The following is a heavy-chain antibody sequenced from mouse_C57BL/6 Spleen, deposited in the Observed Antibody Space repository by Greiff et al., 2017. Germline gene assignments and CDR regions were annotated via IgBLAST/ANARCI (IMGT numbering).Heavy chain of an antibody. Sequence: QVQLQQPGAELVKPGASVKMSCKASGYTFTSYWITWVKQRPGQGLEWIGDIYPGSGSTNYNEKFKSKATLTVDTSSSTAYMQLSSLTSEDSAVYYCARGPYYGNSFDDWGQGTTLTVSS. V-gene: IGHV1-55*01. D-gene: IGHD2-10*01. J-gene: IGHJ2*01. CDR1: GYTFTSYW. CDR2: IYPGSGST. CDR3: ARGPYYGNSFDD.